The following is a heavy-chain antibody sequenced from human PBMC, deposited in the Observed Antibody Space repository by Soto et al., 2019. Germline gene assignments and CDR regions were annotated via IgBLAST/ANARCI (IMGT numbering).Heavy chain of an antibody. Sequence: PSETLSLTCTVSGGSISSSNYHWGWIRQPPGKGLEWIGSMYYSGSTYYNPSLKSRVTISVDTSKNQFSLKLTSVTAADTAVYNCARHVGNSRSGSWGQGTLVTVSS. CDR2: MYYSGST. J-gene: IGHJ4*02. D-gene: IGHD6-6*01. V-gene: IGHV4-39*01. CDR1: GGSISSSNYH. CDR3: ARHVGNSRSGS.